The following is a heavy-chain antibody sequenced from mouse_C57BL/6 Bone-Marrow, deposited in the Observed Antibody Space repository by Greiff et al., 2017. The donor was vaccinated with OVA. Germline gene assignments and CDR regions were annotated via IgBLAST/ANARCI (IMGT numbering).Heavy chain of an antibody. CDR3: ARRVSTTVVAPYYAMDY. D-gene: IGHD1-1*01. J-gene: IGHJ4*01. CDR2: IVPSDSYT. Sequence: QVQLQQPGAELVMPGASVNLSCTASGYTFTSYWMHWLKQRPGQGLEGIGEIVPSDSYTNYNQKFKGKSTLTVDKSSSTAYMQLSSLTSEDSAVYYCARRVSTTVVAPYYAMDYWGQGTSVTVSS. CDR1: GYTFTSYW. V-gene: IGHV1-69*01.